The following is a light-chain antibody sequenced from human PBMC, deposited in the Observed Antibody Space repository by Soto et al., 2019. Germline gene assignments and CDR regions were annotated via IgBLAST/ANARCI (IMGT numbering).Light chain of an antibody. CDR2: GVS. Sequence: ENVLTQSPGTLSLSPGERATPSCRATQSVTSRYFAWYQQKPGQAPRLLIYGVSSRATYIPDRFSGSGSGTDFTLTISRLEPEDFVVYYCQQYSTLPHTFGQGTKLEVK. V-gene: IGKV3-20*01. CDR1: QSVTSRY. CDR3: QQYSTLPHT. J-gene: IGKJ2*01.